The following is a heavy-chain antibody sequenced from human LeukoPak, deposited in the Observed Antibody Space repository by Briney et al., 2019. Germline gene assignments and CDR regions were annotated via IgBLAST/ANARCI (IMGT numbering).Heavy chain of an antibody. CDR3: AWRLAVAGILDY. CDR2: ISAYNGNT. CDR1: GYTFTSYG. J-gene: IGHJ4*02. V-gene: IGHV1-18*04. D-gene: IGHD6-19*01. Sequence: ASVRVSYKASGYTFTSYGISWVRQAPGQGLEWMGWISAYNGNTNYAQKLQGRVTMTTDTSTSTAYMELRSLRSDDTAVYYCAWRLAVAGILDYWGQGTLVTVSS.